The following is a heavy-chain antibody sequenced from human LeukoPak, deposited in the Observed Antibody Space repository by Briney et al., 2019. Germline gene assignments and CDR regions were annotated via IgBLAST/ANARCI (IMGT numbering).Heavy chain of an antibody. J-gene: IGHJ4*02. V-gene: IGHV4-4*02. Sequence: SGTLSLTCAVSGGSIVSRDWWTWVRQPPGKGLEWIGDIFHSGGANYNLSLRSRLTLSVDKSENQFSLRLSSVTAADTAVYYCVRAYDYWGQGTLVTVSS. CDR2: IFHSGGA. CDR1: GGSIVSRDW. CDR3: VRAYDY.